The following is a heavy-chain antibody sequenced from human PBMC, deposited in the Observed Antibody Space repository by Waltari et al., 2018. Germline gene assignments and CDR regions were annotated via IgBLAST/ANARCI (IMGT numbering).Heavy chain of an antibody. D-gene: IGHD6-13*01. Sequence: EVQLVESGGGLVQPGGSMRLSGAASGFTFGSYWMSWVRQAPGKGLEWVAKIKQDGSEKYYVDSVKGRFTISRDNAKNSLYLQMNSLRAEDTAVYYCARVAAAGVPYFDYWGQGTLVTVSS. J-gene: IGHJ4*02. CDR2: IKQDGSEK. V-gene: IGHV3-7*01. CDR3: ARVAAAGVPYFDY. CDR1: GFTFGSYW.